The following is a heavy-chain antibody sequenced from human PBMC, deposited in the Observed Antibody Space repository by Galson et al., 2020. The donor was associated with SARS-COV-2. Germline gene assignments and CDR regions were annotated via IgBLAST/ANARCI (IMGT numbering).Heavy chain of an antibody. J-gene: IGHJ3*02. CDR1: GYSFSVHW. CDR2: IFPADPDA. V-gene: IGHV5-51*01. CDR3: ARASFPYSWTYAPFDI. D-gene: IGHD1-7*01. Sequence: KIGESLKISCETSGYSFSVHWIAWVRQMPGKGLEWMGIIFPADPDARYSPSLQGQVTLSVDKSVNTAYLQWSSLKASDTAMYYCARASFPYSWTYAPFDIWGHGTMVTVSS.